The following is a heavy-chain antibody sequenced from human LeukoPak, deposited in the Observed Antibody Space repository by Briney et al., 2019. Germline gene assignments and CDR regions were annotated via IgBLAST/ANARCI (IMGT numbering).Heavy chain of an antibody. CDR1: GFTFSSYS. CDR2: ISSSSSYI. D-gene: IGHD4-11*01. V-gene: IGHV3-21*01. J-gene: IGHJ6*02. Sequence: GGSLRLSCAASGFTFSSYSMNWVRQAPGKGLEWVSSISSSSSYIYYADSVKGRFTISRDNAENSLYLQMNSLRAEDTAVYYCARDLRSPVNLYSNYAHYYYGMDVWGQGTTVTVSS. CDR3: ARDLRSPVNLYSNYAHYYYGMDV.